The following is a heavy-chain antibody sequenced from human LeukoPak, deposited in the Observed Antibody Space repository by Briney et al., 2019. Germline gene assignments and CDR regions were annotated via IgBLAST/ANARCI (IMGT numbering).Heavy chain of an antibody. J-gene: IGHJ4*02. Sequence: GGSLRLSCAASGFAFSEYTIHWVRQAPGKGLEWVAVMSNDGSIKKYANSVKGRFTISRDNSKNTLYLQMDSLRAEDTAVYYCARDPKSGYDFWSGYYPPHYFDYWGQGTLVTVSS. CDR2: MSNDGSIK. D-gene: IGHD3-3*01. CDR1: GFAFSEYT. V-gene: IGHV3-30-3*01. CDR3: ARDPKSGYDFWSGYYPPHYFDY.